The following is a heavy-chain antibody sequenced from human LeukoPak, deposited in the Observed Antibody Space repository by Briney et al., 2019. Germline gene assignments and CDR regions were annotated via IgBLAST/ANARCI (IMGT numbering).Heavy chain of an antibody. Sequence: SETLFLTCAVSGGYLRGLYWSWIRQPPGNRLEWIGYMYCSGSTNYSPSLKCRVTITVDTSKNQFSLKLNAVTAADSAVYYCARELGAVVDIWGQGTMVTVSS. CDR1: GGYLRGLY. V-gene: IGHV4-59*12. CDR3: ARELGAVVDI. CDR2: MYCSGST. J-gene: IGHJ3*02. D-gene: IGHD1-26*01.